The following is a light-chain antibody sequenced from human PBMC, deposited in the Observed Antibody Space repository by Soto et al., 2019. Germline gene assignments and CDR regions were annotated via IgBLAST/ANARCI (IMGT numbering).Light chain of an antibody. V-gene: IGLV4-69*01. CDR1: SGHSSYA. CDR2: LNSDGSH. Sequence: QPVLTQSPSASASLGASVKLTCTLSSGHSSYAIAWHQQQPEKGPRYLMKLNSDGSHSKGDGIPDRFSGSSSGAERYLTNSSLQSEDEADYYCQTWGTGIRVFGTGTKVTVL. J-gene: IGLJ1*01. CDR3: QTWGTGIRV.